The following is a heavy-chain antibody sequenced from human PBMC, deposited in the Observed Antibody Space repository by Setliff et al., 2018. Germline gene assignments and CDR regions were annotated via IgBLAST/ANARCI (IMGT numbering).Heavy chain of an antibody. CDR3: ARQATDY. V-gene: IGHV4-4*02. CDR2: INHSGST. J-gene: IGHJ4*02. CDR1: GGSISSSNW. Sequence: SETLSLTCAVSGGSISSSNWWSWVRQPPGKGLEWIGEINHSGSTNYNPSLKSRVTISVDTSKNQFSLKLSSVTAADTALYYCARQATDYWGQGTLVTVSS.